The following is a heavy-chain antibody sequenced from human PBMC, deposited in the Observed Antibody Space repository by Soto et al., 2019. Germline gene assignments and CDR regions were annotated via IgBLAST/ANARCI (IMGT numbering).Heavy chain of an antibody. V-gene: IGHV4-4*02. D-gene: IGHD4-17*01. J-gene: IGHJ6*02. Sequence: QVQLQESGPGLVKPSGTLSLTCAVSGGSISSSNWWSWVRQPPGKGLEWIGEIYHSGSTNYNPSLKSRVTISVDKSKNQFSLKLSSVPAADTAVYYCARGQRMSDGDYYYYGMDVWGQGTTVTVSS. CDR3: ARGQRMSDGDYYYYGMDV. CDR1: GGSISSSNW. CDR2: IYHSGST.